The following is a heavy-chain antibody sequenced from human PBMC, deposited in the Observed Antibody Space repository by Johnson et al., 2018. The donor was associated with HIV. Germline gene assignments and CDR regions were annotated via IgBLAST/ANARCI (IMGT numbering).Heavy chain of an antibody. D-gene: IGHD5-12*01. Sequence: VQLVESGGGLVQPGGSLRLSCAACGFTLSSYWMSWVRQAPGKGLEWVGNIQEDGSQIHYMDSVKGRFTISRDNAENSLYLQMTSLRGEDTAVYYCARERSRGGYSGYDYGAFDIWGQGTMVTVSS. CDR2: IQEDGSQI. J-gene: IGHJ3*02. CDR3: ARERSRGGYSGYDYGAFDI. CDR1: GFTLSSYW. V-gene: IGHV3-7*01.